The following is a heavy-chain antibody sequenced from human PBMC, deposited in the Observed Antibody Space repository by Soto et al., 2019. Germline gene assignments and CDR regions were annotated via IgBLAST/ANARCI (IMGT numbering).Heavy chain of an antibody. Sequence: QVRLVQSGAEVKKPGSSVRISCAASGATFNDYTFTWVRRAPGQGLEWMGRGIPLLDASNYAEKFQDRVTITADRSTSKVYMELSGLKSEDSAIYYCASGKSQMTQDRMGFYYYMDVWGKGTTVTVSS. V-gene: IGHV1-69*08. D-gene: IGHD2-15*01. CDR3: ASGKSQMTQDRMGFYYYMDV. CDR1: GATFNDYT. CDR2: GIPLLDAS. J-gene: IGHJ6*03.